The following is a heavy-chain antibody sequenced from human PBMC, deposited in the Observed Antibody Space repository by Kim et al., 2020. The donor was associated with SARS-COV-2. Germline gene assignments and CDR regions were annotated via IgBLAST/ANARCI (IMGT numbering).Heavy chain of an antibody. CDR2: IKSKTDGGTT. J-gene: IGHJ5*02. V-gene: IGHV3-15*01. CDR1: GFTFSNAW. Sequence: GGSLRLSCAASGFTFSNAWMSWVRQAPGKGLEWVGRIKSKTDGGTTDYAAPVKGRFTISRDDSKNTLYLQMNSLKTEDTAVYYCTTDSGYSSSWYAWFDPWGQGTLVTVSS. D-gene: IGHD6-13*01. CDR3: TTDSGYSSSWYAWFDP.